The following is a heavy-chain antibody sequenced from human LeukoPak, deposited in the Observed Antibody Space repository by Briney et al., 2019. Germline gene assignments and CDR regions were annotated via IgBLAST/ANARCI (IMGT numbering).Heavy chain of an antibody. CDR2: IYYSGSS. CDR1: GVSSSSYY. Sequence: SETLSLTCTVSGVSSSSYYWSWIRQPPGKGLEWIGYIYYSGSSNYNPSLKSRVPISVDTSKNHFSLKLSSVTAADTAVYYCARDRGAVAGFDAFDIWGQGTMVTVSS. CDR3: ARDRGAVAGFDAFDI. D-gene: IGHD6-19*01. J-gene: IGHJ3*02. V-gene: IGHV4-59*01.